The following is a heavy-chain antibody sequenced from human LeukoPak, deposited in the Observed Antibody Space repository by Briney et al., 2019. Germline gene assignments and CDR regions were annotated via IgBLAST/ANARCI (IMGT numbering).Heavy chain of an antibody. D-gene: IGHD3-22*01. CDR1: GFTFSSYS. J-gene: IGHJ3*02. CDR2: ISCSSYI. CDR3: ARGAYYDRDAFDI. Sequence: PGGSLRLSCAASGFTFSSYSMNWVRQAPGKGLEWVSSISCSSYIYYAHSVKGRFTISRDNAKTSLYLQMNSLRAEDTAVYYCARGAYYDRDAFDIWGQGTMVTVPS. V-gene: IGHV3-21*01.